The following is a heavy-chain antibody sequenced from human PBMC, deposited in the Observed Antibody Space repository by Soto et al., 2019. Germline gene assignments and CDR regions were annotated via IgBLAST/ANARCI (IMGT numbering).Heavy chain of an antibody. CDR3: AIVVVPAAIDWFDP. Sequence: SETLSLTCAVYGGSFSGYYWSWIRQPPGKGLEWIGEINHSGSTNYNPSLKSRVTISVDTSKNQFSLKLSSVTAADTAVYYCAIVVVPAAIDWFDPWGQGTLVTVSS. D-gene: IGHD2-2*01. V-gene: IGHV4-34*01. CDR2: INHSGST. J-gene: IGHJ5*02. CDR1: GGSFSGYY.